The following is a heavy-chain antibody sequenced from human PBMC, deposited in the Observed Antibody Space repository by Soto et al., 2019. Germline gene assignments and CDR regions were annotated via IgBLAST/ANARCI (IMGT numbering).Heavy chain of an antibody. D-gene: IGHD2-15*01. Sequence: PSETLSLTCTVSGGSISSSSYYWGWIRQPPGKGLEWIGSIYNSGSTNYNPSLKSRATISVDTSKNQFSLTLTSVTAADTAVYYCARFHKYSEANWFDPWGQGTLVTVSS. CDR2: IYNSGST. CDR3: ARFHKYSEANWFDP. J-gene: IGHJ5*02. CDR1: GGSISSSSYY. V-gene: IGHV4-39*07.